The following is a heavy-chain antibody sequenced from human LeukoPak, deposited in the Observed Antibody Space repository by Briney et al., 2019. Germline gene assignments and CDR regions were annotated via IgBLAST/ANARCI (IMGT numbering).Heavy chain of an antibody. V-gene: IGHV1-2*02. CDR1: GYSLTDYY. CDR3: ARSTRIRNWFDP. Sequence: ASVKASCKASGYSLTDYYMHWVRQAPGQGLEWMGWIDPNSGGTNYAQKFQGRVTMTRDTSISTAYMELSRLRSDDTAVYYCARSTRIRNWFDPWGQGTLVTVSS. J-gene: IGHJ5*02. CDR2: IDPNSGGT.